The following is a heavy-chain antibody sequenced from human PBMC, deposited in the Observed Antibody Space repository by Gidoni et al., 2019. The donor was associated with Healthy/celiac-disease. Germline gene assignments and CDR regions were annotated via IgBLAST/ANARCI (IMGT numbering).Heavy chain of an antibody. D-gene: IGHD2-15*01. J-gene: IGHJ3*01. CDR2: ISGSGGST. V-gene: IGHV3-23*01. Sequence: EVQLLESGGGLVQPGGSLILSCAAHGFTFSSYAMSWVRQAPGKELEWVSAISGSGGSTYYADSVKGRFTISRDNSKNTLYLQMNSLRAEDTAVYYCAMGTPGWLPSSRWGQGTMVTVSS. CDR3: AMGTPGWLPSSR. CDR1: GFTFSSYA.